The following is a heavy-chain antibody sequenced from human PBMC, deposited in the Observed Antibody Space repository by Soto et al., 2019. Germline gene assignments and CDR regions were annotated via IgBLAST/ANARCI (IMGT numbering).Heavy chain of an antibody. Sequence: GGSMRLSCAASGFTFSSYAMSWVRQAPGKGLEWVSTISGSGGSTYYADSVKGRFTISRDNSKNTLYLQMNSLRAEDTAVFYCARYYYGRSGSLPTGFDIWGQGRMVTVSS. CDR2: ISGSGGST. CDR1: GFTFSSYA. CDR3: ARYYYGRSGSLPTGFDI. V-gene: IGHV3-23*01. D-gene: IGHD3-22*01. J-gene: IGHJ3*02.